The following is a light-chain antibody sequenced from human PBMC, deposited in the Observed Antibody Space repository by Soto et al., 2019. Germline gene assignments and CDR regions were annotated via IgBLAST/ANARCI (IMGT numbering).Light chain of an antibody. V-gene: IGLV2-14*01. CDR3: SSQTGSATMV. CDR2: EVS. CDR1: SSDVGGYNY. Sequence: QSVLTQPASVSGSPGQSITISCTGTSSDVGGYNYVSWYQQHPGKAPKLMIYEVSNRPSGVSDRFSGSKSGNTASLIISGLQAEEEADYYCSSQTGSATMVFGGGTQLTVL. J-gene: IGLJ2*01.